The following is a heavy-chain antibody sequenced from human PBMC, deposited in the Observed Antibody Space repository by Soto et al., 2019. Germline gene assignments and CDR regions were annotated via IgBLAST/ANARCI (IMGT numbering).Heavy chain of an antibody. CDR3: VKGGYCTSRSCSLSGLGTFDI. D-gene: IGHD2-2*01. Sequence: EMQLVESGGGLVQPGRSLRLSCTASGMTFDNFAMHWVRHAPGKGLEWVSGISWNSANIDYVDSVKGRFTISRDNAQNTLNLQMNSLRPDDTAFYYCVKGGYCTSRSCSLSGLGTFDIWGQGTVVTVSS. CDR2: ISWNSANI. J-gene: IGHJ3*02. V-gene: IGHV3-9*01. CDR1: GMTFDNFA.